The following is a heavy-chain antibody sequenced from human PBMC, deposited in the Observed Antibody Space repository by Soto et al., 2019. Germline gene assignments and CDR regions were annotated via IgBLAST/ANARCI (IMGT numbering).Heavy chain of an antibody. CDR1: GVTFTTHE. D-gene: IGHD3-10*01. J-gene: IGHJ4*02. CDR2: ITPIFGTT. V-gene: IGHV1-69*01. Sequence: QVQLVQSVAEVRKTGSSVKVSCRAYGVTFTTHEFSWVRQAPGQGPEWMGGITPIFGTTKYAPKFKSRVTITEDESTSTVYMELRSLRSDDTAVYYCARDQYRHGSGTYYVPGWDHLGPVTLVTVSS. CDR3: ARDQYRHGSGTYYVPGWDH.